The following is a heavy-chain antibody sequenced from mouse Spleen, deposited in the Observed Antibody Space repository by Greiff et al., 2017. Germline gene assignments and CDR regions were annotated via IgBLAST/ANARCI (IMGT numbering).Heavy chain of an antibody. V-gene: IGHV5-9*04. CDR3: ARPRYDWYFDV. D-gene: IGHD2-14*01. CDR2: ISSGGGNT. Sequence: EVKLVESGGGLVKPGGSLKLSCAASGFTFSSYTMSWVRQTPAKRLEWVATISSGGGNTYYPDSVKGRFTISRDNARNTLYLQMSSLRSEDTAMYYCARPRYDWYFDVWGAGTTVTVSS. CDR1: GFTFSSYT. J-gene: IGHJ1*01.